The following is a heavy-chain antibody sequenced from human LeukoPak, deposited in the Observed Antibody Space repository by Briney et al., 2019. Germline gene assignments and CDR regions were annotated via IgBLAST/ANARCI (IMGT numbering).Heavy chain of an antibody. CDR3: ARGEGYSYSDDYYFFYMDV. D-gene: IGHD5-18*01. J-gene: IGHJ6*03. Sequence: SETLSLTCGVYAGSFSGYYWTWIRQSPGKGLEWIGKITHSGSTKYNPSLKSRVTISIDTSNNQFSLKVSSVTAADTAVYYCARGEGYSYSDDYYFFYMDVWGKGTTVTVSS. CDR2: ITHSGST. CDR1: AGSFSGYY. V-gene: IGHV4-34*01.